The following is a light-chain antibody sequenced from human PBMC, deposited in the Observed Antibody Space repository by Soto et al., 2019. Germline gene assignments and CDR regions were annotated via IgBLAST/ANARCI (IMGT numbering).Light chain of an antibody. CDR2: GAS. V-gene: IGKV3-15*01. CDR1: QSVGNN. Sequence: EIVLTQSPGTLSLSPGERASLSCGASQSVGNNLAWYRQKPGQAPRLLVYGASTRATGVPARFSGSGSGTEFTLIISSLQSEDFATYYCLQNNSYPRTFGGGTKVDI. J-gene: IGKJ4*01. CDR3: LQNNSYPRT.